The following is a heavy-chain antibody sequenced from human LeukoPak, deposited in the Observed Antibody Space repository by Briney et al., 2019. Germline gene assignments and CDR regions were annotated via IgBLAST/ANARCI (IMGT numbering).Heavy chain of an antibody. CDR3: ARSSTYSSGWSGIDS. D-gene: IGHD6-19*01. Sequence: ESLKISCKASGYSFSRYWIGWVRQMPGKGLEWMGIIYPGDSDTRYSPSFQGQVTISADKSITTAYLQWTSLKASDTAMYYCARSSTYSSGWSGIDSWGQGTLVTVSS. V-gene: IGHV5-51*01. J-gene: IGHJ5*01. CDR1: GYSFSRYW. CDR2: IYPGDSDT.